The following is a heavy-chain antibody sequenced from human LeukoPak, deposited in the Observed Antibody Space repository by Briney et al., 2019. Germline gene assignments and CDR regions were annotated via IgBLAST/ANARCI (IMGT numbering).Heavy chain of an antibody. D-gene: IGHD3-3*01. Sequence: GGSLRLSCAASGFTFSNYAMTWVRQAPGKGLEWVSAISGSGGSTYYVDSVKGRFTISRDNSKNTLYLQMNSLRAEDTAVYYCAKDTIKFTIPGYFDYWGQGTLVTVSS. CDR1: GFTFSNYA. J-gene: IGHJ4*02. CDR2: ISGSGGST. CDR3: AKDTIKFTIPGYFDY. V-gene: IGHV3-23*01.